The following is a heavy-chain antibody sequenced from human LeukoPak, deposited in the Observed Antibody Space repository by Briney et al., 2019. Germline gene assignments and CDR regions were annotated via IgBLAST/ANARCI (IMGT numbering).Heavy chain of an antibody. Sequence: GGSRRLSCAASGFTFSDYWMAWVRQAPGKGLEWVANIWPDGSDKYHVDSVRGRFTISRDNAQNSLNLQMNSLRAEDSGVYYCGRWGVNAGLDRWGQGTLVIVSS. V-gene: IGHV3-7*01. D-gene: IGHD3-10*01. CDR1: GFTFSDYW. CDR2: IWPDGSDK. J-gene: IGHJ5*02. CDR3: GRWGVNAGLDR.